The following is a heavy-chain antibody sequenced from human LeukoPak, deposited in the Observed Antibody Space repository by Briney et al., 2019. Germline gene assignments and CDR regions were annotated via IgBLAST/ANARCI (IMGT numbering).Heavy chain of an antibody. V-gene: IGHV1-69*04. CDR2: IIPIFGIA. J-gene: IGHJ3*02. D-gene: IGHD2-15*01. CDR3: ARVNCRISCYSPGAFDI. Sequence: ASVKVSCKASGGTFTTYSISWVRQAPGQGLEWLGRIIPIFGIATYAQKFQGRIMMTADRSTSTAHMELSSLRSEDTAVYYCARVNCRISCYSPGAFDIWGQGTMVTVSS. CDR1: GGTFTTYS.